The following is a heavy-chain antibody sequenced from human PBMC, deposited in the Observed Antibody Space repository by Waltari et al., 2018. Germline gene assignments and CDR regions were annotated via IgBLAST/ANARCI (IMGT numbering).Heavy chain of an antibody. Sequence: QVQLQQWGAGLLKPSETLSLTCAVYGGSFSGYYWSWIRQPPGKGLEWIGEINQSGRTNYNPSLKSRFTISVDTPKTQFSLKLSSWTAADTAVYYGAGEKVVVVPAVIWGYYSYVMAVWGQWPTFTVS. V-gene: IGHV4-34*01. D-gene: IGHD2-2*01. CDR2: INQSGRT. CDR3: AGEKVVVVPAVIWGYYSYVMAV. CDR1: GGSFSGYY. J-gene: IGHJ6*02.